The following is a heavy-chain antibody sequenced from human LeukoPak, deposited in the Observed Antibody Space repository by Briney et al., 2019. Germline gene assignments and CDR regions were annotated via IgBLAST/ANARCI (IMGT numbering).Heavy chain of an antibody. Sequence: PGGSLRLSCAASGFTFSSYGMSWVRQAPVKGLEWVSAISGSGGTTYYTDSVKGRFTISRDNSKNTLYLQMNSLRAEDTATYYCAKDRWLVPFDPWGQGTLVTVSS. V-gene: IGHV3-23*01. J-gene: IGHJ5*02. CDR1: GFTFSSYG. CDR2: ISGSGGTT. CDR3: AKDRWLVPFDP. D-gene: IGHD6-19*01.